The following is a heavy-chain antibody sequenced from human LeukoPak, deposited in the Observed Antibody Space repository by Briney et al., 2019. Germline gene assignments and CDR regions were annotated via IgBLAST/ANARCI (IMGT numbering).Heavy chain of an antibody. CDR2: ISGSGGST. CDR3: ARDHGRVAVAGTFSA. J-gene: IGHJ5*02. D-gene: IGHD6-19*01. Sequence: GGSLRLSCAASGFTFSSYAMSWVRQAPGKGLEWVSAISGSGGSTYYADSVKGRFTISRDNSKNTLYLQMNSLRAEDTAVYYCARDHGRVAVAGTFSAWGQGTLVTVSS. CDR1: GFTFSSYA. V-gene: IGHV3-23*01.